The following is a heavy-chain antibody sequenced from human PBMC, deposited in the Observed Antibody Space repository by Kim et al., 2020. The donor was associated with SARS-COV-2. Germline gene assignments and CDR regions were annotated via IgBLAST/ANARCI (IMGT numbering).Heavy chain of an antibody. V-gene: IGHV3-30*18. CDR3: AKQGGIFELYTYYGMDV. CDR2: ISYEGSKK. J-gene: IGHJ6*02. Sequence: GGSLRLSCTVSGFTFNNYGMHWDRQAPGKGLEWVAFISYEGSKKQYLDSLKGRFTISRDYSKNTLYLQMNSLRAEDTAVYYCAKQGGIFELYTYYGMDVWGQGTTVTVSS. D-gene: IGHD2-15*01. CDR1: GFTFNNYG.